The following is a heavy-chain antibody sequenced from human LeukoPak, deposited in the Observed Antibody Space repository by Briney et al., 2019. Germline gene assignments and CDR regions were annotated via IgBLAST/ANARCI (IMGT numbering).Heavy chain of an antibody. J-gene: IGHJ6*02. V-gene: IGHV4-34*01. CDR1: GGSLSGFY. Sequence: PSETLSLTCAVHGGSLSGFYWSWIRQPPGKGLEWIGEINHSGTTNYNPSLKSRVTISVDTSKNQFSLKLSSVTAADTAVYYCAILQGRERYYYYGMDVWGQGTTVTVSS. CDR2: INHSGTT. D-gene: IGHD1-26*01. CDR3: AILQGRERYYYYGMDV.